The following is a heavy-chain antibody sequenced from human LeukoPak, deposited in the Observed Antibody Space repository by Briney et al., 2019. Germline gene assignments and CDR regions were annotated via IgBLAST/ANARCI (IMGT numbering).Heavy chain of an antibody. J-gene: IGHJ4*02. CDR1: GFTFSSYA. Sequence: PGGSLRLSCAASGFTFSSYAMHWVRQAPGKGLEWVAVISYDGSIKYYADSVKGRFTTSRDNSKNMLYLQMNSLRAEDTAVYYCARARLGYGAIGYWGQGTLVTVSS. D-gene: IGHD4-17*01. CDR3: ARARLGYGAIGY. CDR2: ISYDGSIK. V-gene: IGHV3-30-3*01.